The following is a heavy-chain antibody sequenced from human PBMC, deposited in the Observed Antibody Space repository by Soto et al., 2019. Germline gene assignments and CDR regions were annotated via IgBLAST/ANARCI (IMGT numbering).Heavy chain of an antibody. V-gene: IGHV3-30-3*01. CDR2: ISYDGGKK. D-gene: IGHD4-17*01. J-gene: IGHJ5*02. CDR3: ARIDIAGGVYPTYSWFDP. Sequence: QVQLVESGGGVVQPGRSLRLSCAASGFTFSSYAMHWVRQAPGKGLEWVAVISYDGGKKYYADSVKGRFTISRDNSKNTLYLQMNSLRAEDTAVYYCARIDIAGGVYPTYSWFDPWGQGTLVTVSS. CDR1: GFTFSSYA.